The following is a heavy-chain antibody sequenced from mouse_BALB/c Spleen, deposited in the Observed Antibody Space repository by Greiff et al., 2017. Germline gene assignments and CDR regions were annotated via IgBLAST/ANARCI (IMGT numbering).Heavy chain of an antibody. CDR3: TRGATMITPFAY. V-gene: IGHV1S81*02. J-gene: IGHJ3*01. Sequence: VQLQQSGAELVKPGASVKLSCKASGYTFTSYYMYWVKQRPGQGLEWIGEINPSNGGTNFNEKFKSKATLTVDKSSSTAYMQLSSLTSEDSAVYYCTRGATMITPFAYGGQGTLVTVSA. CDR2: INPSNGGT. D-gene: IGHD2-4*01. CDR1: GYTFTSYY.